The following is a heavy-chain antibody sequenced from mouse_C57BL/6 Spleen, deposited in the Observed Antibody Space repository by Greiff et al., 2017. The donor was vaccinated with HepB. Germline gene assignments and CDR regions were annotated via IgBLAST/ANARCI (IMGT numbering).Heavy chain of an antibody. CDR2: IRLKSDNYAT. J-gene: IGHJ2*01. Sequence: EVQLVESGGGLVQPGGSMKLSCVASGFTFSNYWMNWVRQSPEKGLEWVAQIRLKSDNYATHYAESVKGRFTISRDDSKSSVYLQMNNLRAEDTGIYYCTVYDYDEGYFDYWGQGTTLTVSS. CDR3: TVYDYDEGYFDY. V-gene: IGHV6-3*01. D-gene: IGHD2-4*01. CDR1: GFTFSNYW.